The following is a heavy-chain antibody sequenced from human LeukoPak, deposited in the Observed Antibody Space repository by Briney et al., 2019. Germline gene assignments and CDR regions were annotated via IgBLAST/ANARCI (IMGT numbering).Heavy chain of an antibody. D-gene: IGHD6-19*01. CDR2: ISGSGGGT. V-gene: IGHV3-23*01. CDR3: AKGEQWLVLYFQH. CDR1: GFTFSSYG. Sequence: GGSLRLSCAASGFTFSSYGMHWVRQAPGKGLEWVAAISGSGGGTDYADSVKGRFTISRDNSKNTLYLQMNSLRAEDTAVYYCAKGEQWLVLYFQHWGQGTLVTVSS. J-gene: IGHJ1*01.